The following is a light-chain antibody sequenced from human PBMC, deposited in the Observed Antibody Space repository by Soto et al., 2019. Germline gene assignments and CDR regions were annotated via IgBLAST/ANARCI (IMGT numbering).Light chain of an antibody. J-gene: IGKJ3*01. V-gene: IGKV1-27*01. CDR1: QGISNY. Sequence: DIPMTQSPSSLSASEGDRVTITCRASQGISNYLAWYQQKPGKVPKLLIYAASTLQSGVPSRFSGSGSGRDFTLTISSLQPEDIATYYCQKSNSAPGTFGPGTKVDIK. CDR2: AAS. CDR3: QKSNSAPGT.